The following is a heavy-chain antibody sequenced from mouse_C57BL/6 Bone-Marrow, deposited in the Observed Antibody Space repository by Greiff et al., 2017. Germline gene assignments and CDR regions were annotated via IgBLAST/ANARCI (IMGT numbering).Heavy chain of an antibody. D-gene: IGHD1-1*02. CDR2: IDPSDSDT. J-gene: IGHJ4*01. Sequence: VQLQQPGAELVMPGASVKLSCKASGYTFTSYWMHWVKQRPGQGLEWIGEIDPSDSDTNYNQKFKGKATLTVDKSSSTAYMQLSSLTSEDSAVXYCAITTIHYSYAMDYWGQGTSVTVSS. CDR1: GYTFTSYW. CDR3: AITTIHYSYAMDY. V-gene: IGHV1-69*01.